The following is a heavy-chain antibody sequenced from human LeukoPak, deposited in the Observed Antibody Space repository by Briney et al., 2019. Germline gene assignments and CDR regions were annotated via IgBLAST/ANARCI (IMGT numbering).Heavy chain of an antibody. V-gene: IGHV3-21*01. J-gene: IGHJ4*02. D-gene: IGHD2/OR15-2a*01. Sequence: PGGSLRLSCVAPGFTFRYYSMDSVRQAPGKGLEWVSTISGSSTYIYYRDSLEGRFTISRDNVKNSLYLEMTALRADGTAVYYCARSGRFYDAVAYDPPRRWGQGTLVSFSS. CDR3: ARSGRFYDAVAYDPPRR. CDR1: GFTFRYYS. CDR2: ISGSSTYI.